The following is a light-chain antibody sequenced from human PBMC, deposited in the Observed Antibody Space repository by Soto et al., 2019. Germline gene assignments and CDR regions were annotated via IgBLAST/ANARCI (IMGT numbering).Light chain of an antibody. CDR1: SSDIGGYDF. J-gene: IGLJ1*01. V-gene: IGLV2-14*01. Sequence: QSVLTQPASVSGSPGQSLTIPCTGTSSDIGGYDFVSWYRQQPGKAPKLLIYEVSHRPSGVSSRFSASKSGNTASLTISGLQAEDEGDYYCSSYTISSTTVFGTGTKLTVL. CDR3: SSYTISSTTV. CDR2: EVS.